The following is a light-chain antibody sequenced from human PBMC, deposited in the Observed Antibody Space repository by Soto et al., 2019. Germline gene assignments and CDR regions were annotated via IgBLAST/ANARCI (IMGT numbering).Light chain of an antibody. J-gene: IGLJ1*01. CDR2: LNSDGSH. CDR3: QTWGTGIHV. V-gene: IGLV4-69*01. Sequence: QAVVTQSPSASASLGASVTLTCTLSSGHSSYAIAWHQQQPEKGPRYLMKLNSDGSHSKGDGIPGRFSGSSSGAERYLIISSLQSEDEADYYCQTWGTGIHVFGTGTKLTVL. CDR1: SGHSSYA.